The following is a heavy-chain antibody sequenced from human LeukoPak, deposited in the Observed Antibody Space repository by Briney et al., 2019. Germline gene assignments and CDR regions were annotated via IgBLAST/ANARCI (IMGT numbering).Heavy chain of an antibody. CDR2: ISSSSSYI. V-gene: IGHV3-21*01. D-gene: IGHD3-22*01. CDR1: GFTFSSYS. Sequence: NPGGSLRLSCAASGFTFSSYSMNWVRQAPGKGLEWVSSISSSSSYIYYADSVKGRFTISRDNAKNSLYLQMNSLRAEDTAVYYCAGTMWRYYDSSGQLFDYWGQGTLVTVSS. J-gene: IGHJ4*02. CDR3: AGTMWRYYDSSGQLFDY.